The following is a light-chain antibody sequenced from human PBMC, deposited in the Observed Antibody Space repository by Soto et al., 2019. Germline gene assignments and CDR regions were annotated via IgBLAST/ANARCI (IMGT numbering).Light chain of an antibody. V-gene: IGLV2-14*01. CDR1: SSDVGGYNY. CDR3: SSYTTTNTYV. CDR2: EVT. Sequence: QSVLTQPASVSGSPGQSITISCTGTSSDVGGYNYVSWYQQHPGKAPKLMIYEVTHRPSGVSNRFSGSKSGNTASLTISGLQAEDEADYYCSSYTTTNTYVFGTGTKATVL. J-gene: IGLJ1*01.